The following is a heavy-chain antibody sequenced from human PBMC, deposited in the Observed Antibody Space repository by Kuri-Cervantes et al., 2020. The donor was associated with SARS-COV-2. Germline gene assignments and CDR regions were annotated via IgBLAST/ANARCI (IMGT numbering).Heavy chain of an antibody. V-gene: IGHV3-7*01. CDR3: ARDFPAYCTNGVCYSEYFQH. CDR2: IKQDGSEK. CDR1: GFAFSSYW. Sequence: GGSLRLSCAASGFAFSSYWMSWVRQAPGKGLEWVANIKQDGSEKYYLDSVKGRFTISRDNAKNSLYLQMNSLRAEDTAVYYCARDFPAYCTNGVCYSEYFQHWGQGTLVTVSS. D-gene: IGHD2-8*01. J-gene: IGHJ1*01.